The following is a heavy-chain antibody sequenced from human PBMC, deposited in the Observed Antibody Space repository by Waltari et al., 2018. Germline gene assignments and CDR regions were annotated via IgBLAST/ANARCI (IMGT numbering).Heavy chain of an antibody. Sequence: QVQLQESGPGLVKPSQTLSLPCTVSGGSISSGDYYWSWIRQPPGKGLEWIGYIYYSGSTYYNPSLKSRVTISVDTSKNQFSLKLSSVTAADTAVYYCARVKVTQYDAFDIWGQGTMVTVSS. CDR2: IYYSGST. CDR3: ARVKVTQYDAFDI. J-gene: IGHJ3*02. V-gene: IGHV4-30-4*08. D-gene: IGHD2-21*02. CDR1: GGSISSGDYY.